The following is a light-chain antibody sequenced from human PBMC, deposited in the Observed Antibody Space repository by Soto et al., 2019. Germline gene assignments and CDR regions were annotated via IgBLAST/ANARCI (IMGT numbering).Light chain of an antibody. V-gene: IGKV3-20*01. CDR3: QQYGSSPRIT. J-gene: IGKJ5*01. Sequence: EIVLTQSPGTLSLSPGERATLSCRASQSVSSSYLAWYQQKPGQAPRLLIYGASSRATGIPDRFSGSGSGTDFTLTISRLEPEAFAVYYCQQYGSSPRITFGQETGLEIK. CDR1: QSVSSSY. CDR2: GAS.